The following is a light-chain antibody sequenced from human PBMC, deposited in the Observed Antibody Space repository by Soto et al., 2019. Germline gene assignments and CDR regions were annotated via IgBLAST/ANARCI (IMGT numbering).Light chain of an antibody. Sequence: QSVLTQPPSASGTPGQRVTISCSGSSSNIGSNFVSWYQQLPGTAPKLLIYKNNQRPSGVPDRFSGSKSGTSASLAISGLRSEGEADYSCAAWDDSLNAYVSGAGTKVIVL. CDR2: KNN. CDR1: SSNIGSNF. V-gene: IGLV1-47*01. J-gene: IGLJ1*01. CDR3: AAWDDSLNAYV.